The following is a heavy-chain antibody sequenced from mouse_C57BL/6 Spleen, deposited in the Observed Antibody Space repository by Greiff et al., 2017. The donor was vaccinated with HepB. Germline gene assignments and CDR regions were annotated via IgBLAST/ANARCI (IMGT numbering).Heavy chain of an antibody. V-gene: IGHV5-9-1*02. CDR1: GFTFSSYA. CDR2: ISSGGDYI. CDR3: TRGLVALYYAMDY. J-gene: IGHJ4*01. D-gene: IGHD1-1*01. Sequence: EVKLVESGEGLVKPGGSLKLSCAASGFTFSSYAMSWVRQTPEKRLEWVAYISSGGDYIYYADTVKGRFTISRDNARNTLYLQMSSLKSEDTAMYDCTRGLVALYYAMDYWGQGTSVTVSS.